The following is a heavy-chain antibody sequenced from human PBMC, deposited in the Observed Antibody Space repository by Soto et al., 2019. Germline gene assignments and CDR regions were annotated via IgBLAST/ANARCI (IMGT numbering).Heavy chain of an antibody. V-gene: IGHV1-46*01. CDR2: INPSGGST. Sequence: ASVKVSCKASGYTFTSYYMHWVRQAPGQGLEWMGIINPSGGSTSYAQKFQGRVTMTRDTSTSTVYMELSSLRSEDTAVYYCARDLGEFYYYYGMDFWGQGTTVTVSS. D-gene: IGHD3-16*01. CDR3: ARDLGEFYYYYGMDF. J-gene: IGHJ6*02. CDR1: GYTFTSYY.